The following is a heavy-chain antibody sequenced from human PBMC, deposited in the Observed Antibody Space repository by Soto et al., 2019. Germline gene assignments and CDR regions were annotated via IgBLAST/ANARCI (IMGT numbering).Heavy chain of an antibody. Sequence: SETLSLTCTVSGGSISSSSYYWGWIRQPPGKGLEWIGSIYYSGSTYYNPSLKSRVTISVDTSKNQFSLKLSSVTAADTAVYYCARDYYGSGSYFDYWGQGTLVTVSS. CDR3: ARDYYGSGSYFDY. CDR2: IYYSGST. V-gene: IGHV4-39*07. J-gene: IGHJ4*02. CDR1: GGSISSSSYY. D-gene: IGHD3-10*01.